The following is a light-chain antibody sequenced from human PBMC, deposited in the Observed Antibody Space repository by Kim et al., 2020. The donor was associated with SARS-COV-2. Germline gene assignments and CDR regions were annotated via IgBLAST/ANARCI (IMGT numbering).Light chain of an antibody. V-gene: IGLV2-14*03. J-gene: IGLJ2*01. CDR3: SSYSNSVTLI. Sequence: QSVLTQPASVSGSLGQSITISCTGTSSDVGNYNYVSWYQQHPGKAPKLIIYDVTQRPSGVSNRFSGSKSGNTASLTISGLQAEDGADYYCSSYSNSVTLIFGAGTQLTVL. CDR2: DVT. CDR1: SSDVGNYNY.